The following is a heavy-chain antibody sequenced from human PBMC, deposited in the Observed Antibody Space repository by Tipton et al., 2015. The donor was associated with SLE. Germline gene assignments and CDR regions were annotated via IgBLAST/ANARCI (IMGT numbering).Heavy chain of an antibody. V-gene: IGHV3-21*01. Sequence: SLRLSCAASGFTFSSYSMNWVRQAPGKGLEWVSSISSSSSYIYYADSVKGRFTISRDNAKNSLYLQMNSLRAEDTAVYYCARGNTRYCSSTSCSNFDYWGQGTLVTVSS. D-gene: IGHD2-2*01. J-gene: IGHJ4*02. CDR2: ISSSSSYI. CDR3: ARGNTRYCSSTSCSNFDY. CDR1: GFTFSSYS.